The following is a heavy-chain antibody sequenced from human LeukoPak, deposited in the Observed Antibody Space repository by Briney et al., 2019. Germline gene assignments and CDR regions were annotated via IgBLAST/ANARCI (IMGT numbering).Heavy chain of an antibody. CDR3: RVGSSSYRFDY. V-gene: IGHV4-34*01. J-gene: IGHJ4*02. Sequence: SETLSLTCAVYGGSFSGYYWSWIREPPGKGLEWSGEINHSGSTNYNPSLKSRVTISVDTSKNQFSLKLSSVTAADTAVYYCRVGSSSYRFDYWGQGTLVTVSS. D-gene: IGHD6-6*01. CDR2: INHSGST. CDR1: GGSFSGYY.